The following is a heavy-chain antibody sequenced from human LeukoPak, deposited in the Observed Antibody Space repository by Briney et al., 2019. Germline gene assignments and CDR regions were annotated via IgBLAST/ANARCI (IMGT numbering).Heavy chain of an antibody. J-gene: IGHJ4*02. D-gene: IGHD4-17*01. V-gene: IGHV4-34*01. CDR1: GGSFSGYY. Sequence: SETLSLTCAVYGGSFSGYYWSWIRQPPGKGLEWIGEINHSGSTNYNPSLKSRVTISVDTSKNQFSLKLSSVTAADTAVYYCARGPMTTVTTKLDYWGQGTLVTVSS. CDR2: INHSGST. CDR3: ARGPMTTVTTKLDY.